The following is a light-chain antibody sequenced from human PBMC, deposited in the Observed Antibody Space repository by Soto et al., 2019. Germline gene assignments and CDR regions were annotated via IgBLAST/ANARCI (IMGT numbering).Light chain of an antibody. V-gene: IGLV2-23*02. J-gene: IGLJ1*01. CDR2: EVS. Sequence: QSALTQPASVSGSPGQSITISCTGISSDVGSYNLVSWYQQHPGKAPKLMIYEVSKRPSGVSNRFSGSKSGNTASLTISGLQAEDEADYYCCSYAGSSFYVFGTETKVTVL. CDR1: SSDVGSYNL. CDR3: CSYAGSSFYV.